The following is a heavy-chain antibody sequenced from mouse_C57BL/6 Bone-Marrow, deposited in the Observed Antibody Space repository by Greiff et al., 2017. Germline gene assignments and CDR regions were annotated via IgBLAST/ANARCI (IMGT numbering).Heavy chain of an antibody. CDR2: IRLKSDNYAT. D-gene: IGHD1-1*01. CDR1: GFTFSNYW. CDR3: TRGYGSNYARDY. Sequence: EVKLVESGGGLVQPGGSMKLSCVASGFTFSNYWMNWVRQSPEKGLEWVAQIRLKSDNYATHYAESVKGRFTISRDDSKSSVYLQMNNLRAEDTGIYYCTRGYGSNYARDYWGQGTSVTVSS. J-gene: IGHJ4*01. V-gene: IGHV6-3*01.